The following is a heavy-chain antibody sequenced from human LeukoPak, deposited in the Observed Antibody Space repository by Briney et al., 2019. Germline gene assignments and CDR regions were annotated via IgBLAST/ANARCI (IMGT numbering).Heavy chain of an antibody. D-gene: IGHD4-23*01. Sequence: PGGSLRLSCAASGFTFSNYGMNWVRQAPGKGLEWVSATSGSGSSPNYSDSVKGRFTISRDSSKNTLHLQMNSLRAEDTAVYYCAKTTGGNAYDYIDYWGQGTLVTVSS. CDR3: AKTTGGNAYDYIDY. CDR2: TSGSGSSP. J-gene: IGHJ4*02. V-gene: IGHV3-23*01. CDR1: GFTFSNYG.